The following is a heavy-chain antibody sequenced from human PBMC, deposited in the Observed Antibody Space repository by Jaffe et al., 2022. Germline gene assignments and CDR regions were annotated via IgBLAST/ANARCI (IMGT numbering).Heavy chain of an antibody. CDR3: ARDIVVVVAARARRNDAFDI. D-gene: IGHD2-15*01. CDR2: ISAYNGNT. V-gene: IGHV1-18*01. CDR1: GYTFTSYG. J-gene: IGHJ3*02. Sequence: QVQLVQSGAEVKKPGASVKVSCKASGYTFTSYGISWVRQAPGQGLEWMGWISAYNGNTNYAQKLQGRVTMTTDTSTSTAYMELRSLRSDDTAVYYCARDIVVVVAARARRNDAFDIWGQGTMVTVSS.